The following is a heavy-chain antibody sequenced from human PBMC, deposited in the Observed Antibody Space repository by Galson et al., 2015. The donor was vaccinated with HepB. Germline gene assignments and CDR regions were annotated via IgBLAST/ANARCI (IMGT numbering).Heavy chain of an antibody. CDR3: ATVAHSTIFGVVIDPVPSPDYGMDV. CDR2: FDPEDGEI. CDR1: GDTLTNLS. D-gene: IGHD3-3*01. V-gene: IGHV1-24*01. Sequence: SVKVSCKVSGDTLTNLSIYWVRQAPGKGLQWMARFDPEDGEIYAQKFQGRVTMTEDTPTDTAYIELSSLRSEDTAVYYCATVAHSTIFGVVIDPVPSPDYGMDVWGQGTTVTVS. J-gene: IGHJ6*02.